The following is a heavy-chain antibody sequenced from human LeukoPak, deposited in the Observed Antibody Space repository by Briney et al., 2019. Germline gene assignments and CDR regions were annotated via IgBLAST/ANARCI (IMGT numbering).Heavy chain of an antibody. V-gene: IGHV1-18*01. CDR3: AREDYSRSPSMSWFDP. D-gene: IGHD4-11*01. J-gene: IGHJ5*02. CDR2: ISAYNGNT. Sequence: ASVKVSCKASGYTFTSYGISWVRQAPGQGLEWMGWISAYNGNTNYAQKLQGRVTMTTDTSTSTAYMELRSLRSDDTAVYYCAREDYSRSPSMSWFDPWGQGTLVTVSS. CDR1: GYTFTSYG.